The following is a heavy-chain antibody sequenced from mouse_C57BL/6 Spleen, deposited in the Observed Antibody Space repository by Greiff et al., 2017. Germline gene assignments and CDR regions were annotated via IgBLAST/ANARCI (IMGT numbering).Heavy chain of an antibody. Sequence: DVKLQESGPGLVKPSQSLSLTCSVTGYSITSGYYWNWIRQFPGNKLEWMGYISYDGSNNYNPSLKNRISITRDTSKNQFFLKLNSVTTEDTATYYCARERIYYGNLYYAMDYWGQGTSVTVSS. CDR3: ARERIYYGNLYYAMDY. CDR2: ISYDGSN. CDR1: GYSITSGYY. J-gene: IGHJ4*01. D-gene: IGHD2-1*01. V-gene: IGHV3-6*01.